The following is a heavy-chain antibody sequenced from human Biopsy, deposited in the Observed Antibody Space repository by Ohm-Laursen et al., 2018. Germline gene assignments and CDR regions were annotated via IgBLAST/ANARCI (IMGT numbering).Heavy chain of an antibody. D-gene: IGHD3-22*01. J-gene: IGHJ4*02. CDR3: ARINVRSSGSSNYFDY. CDR1: GFSISSGHY. V-gene: IGHV4-38-2*01. CDR2: ISHSGNT. Sequence: SETLSLTCAVFGFSISSGHYWAWIRQPPGKGLEWIGTISHSGNTYYNPSLKTRVTMSLDTSKNQFSLRLSSVTAVDTAIYYCARINVRSSGSSNYFDYWGQGTLVTVSS.